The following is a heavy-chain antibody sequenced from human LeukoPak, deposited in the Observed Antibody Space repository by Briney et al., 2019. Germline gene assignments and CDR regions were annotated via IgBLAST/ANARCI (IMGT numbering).Heavy chain of an antibody. J-gene: IGHJ4*02. Sequence: SVKVSCKASGGTFSSYAISWVRQAPGQGLEWMGGIIPIFGTANYAQKFQGRVTITTDESTSTAYMEPSSLRSEDTAVYYCARAIYDSSGYYYDVGYYFDYWGQGTLVTVSS. D-gene: IGHD3-22*01. CDR1: GGTFSSYA. CDR3: ARAIYDSSGYYYDVGYYFDY. CDR2: IIPIFGTA. V-gene: IGHV1-69*05.